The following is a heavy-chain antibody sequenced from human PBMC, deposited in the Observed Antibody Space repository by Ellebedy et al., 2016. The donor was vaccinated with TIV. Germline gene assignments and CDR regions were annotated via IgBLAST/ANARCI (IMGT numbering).Heavy chain of an antibody. J-gene: IGHJ4*02. CDR3: ARQVWAGYSGYGIYYFDY. CDR1: GGSISSYY. CDR2: TQYNGDT. V-gene: IGHV4-59*08. D-gene: IGHD5-12*01. Sequence: MPSETLSLTCTVSGGSISSYYWSWVRQSPGKGLEWIGHTQYNGDTNYNPSLKSRVTISVDTSKNQFSLKLRSVTAADTAVYYCARQVWAGYSGYGIYYFDYWGQGILVTVSS.